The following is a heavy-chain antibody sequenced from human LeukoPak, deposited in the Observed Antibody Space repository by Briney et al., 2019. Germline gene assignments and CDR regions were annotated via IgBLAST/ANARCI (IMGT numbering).Heavy chain of an antibody. CDR2: IYYSGST. Sequence: PSQTLSLTCTVSGGSISSGGYYWSWIRQHPGKGLEWIGYIYYSGSTYYNPSLKSRVTISVDTSKNQFSLKLSSVTAADTAVYYCARETTDYYGSGSPVFDYWGQGTLVTVSS. V-gene: IGHV4-31*03. D-gene: IGHD3-10*01. J-gene: IGHJ4*02. CDR1: GGSISSGGYY. CDR3: ARETTDYYGSGSPVFDY.